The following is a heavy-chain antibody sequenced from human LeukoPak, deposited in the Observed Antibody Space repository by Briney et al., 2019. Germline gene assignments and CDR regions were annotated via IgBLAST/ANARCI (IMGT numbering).Heavy chain of an antibody. J-gene: IGHJ4*02. D-gene: IGHD3-10*01. CDR3: ARLRRRYYFDY. CDR1: GGSFSGYY. V-gene: IGHV4-34*01. CDR2: INHSGST. Sequence: SETLSLTCAVYGGSFSGYYWSWIRQPPGKWLEWIGEINHSGSTNYNPSLKSRVTISVDTSKNQFSLKLSSVTAADTAVYYCARLRRRYYFDYWGQGTLVTVSS.